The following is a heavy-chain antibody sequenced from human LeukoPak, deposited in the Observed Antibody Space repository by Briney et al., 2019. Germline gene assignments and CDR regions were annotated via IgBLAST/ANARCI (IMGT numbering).Heavy chain of an antibody. CDR3: ARGSPLMVRGVKGIDY. CDR1: GGSFSGYY. Sequence: SETLSLTCAVYGGSFSGYYWSWIRQPPGKGLEWIGEINHSGSTNYNLSLKSRVTISVDTSKNQFSLKLSSVTAADTAVYYCARGSPLMVRGVKGIDYWGQGTLVTVSS. D-gene: IGHD3-10*01. J-gene: IGHJ4*02. V-gene: IGHV4-34*01. CDR2: INHSGST.